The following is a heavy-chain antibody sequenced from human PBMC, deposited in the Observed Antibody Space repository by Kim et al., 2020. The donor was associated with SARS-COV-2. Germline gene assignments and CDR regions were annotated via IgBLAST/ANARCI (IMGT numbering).Heavy chain of an antibody. D-gene: IGHD1-26*01. Sequence: GGSLRLSCTTSGFTFGDYAVSWFRQAPGKGLEWVGSIRSKGYGGTIDSAASVKGRFAISRDDSKSIAYLTMNSLRIEDTALYYCSRGPRSGSFAYWGQGTLVTVSS. CDR3: SRGPRSGSFAY. CDR1: GFTFGDYA. J-gene: IGHJ4*02. CDR2: IRSKGYGGTI. V-gene: IGHV3-49*03.